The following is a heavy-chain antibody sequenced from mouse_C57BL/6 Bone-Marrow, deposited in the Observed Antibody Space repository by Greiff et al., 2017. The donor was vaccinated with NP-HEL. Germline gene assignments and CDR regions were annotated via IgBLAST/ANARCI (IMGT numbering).Heavy chain of an antibody. CDR3: ARNFNYSNGNWYFDV. CDR1: GFSLTSYA. Sequence: VKLVESGPGLVAPSQSLSITCTVSGFSLTSYAISWVRQPPGKGLEWLGVIWTGGGTNYNSALKSRLSISKDNSKRQVFLKMNSLQTDDTARYYCARNFNYSNGNWYFDVWGTGTTVTVSS. CDR2: IWTGGGT. J-gene: IGHJ1*03. D-gene: IGHD2-5*01. V-gene: IGHV2-9-1*01.